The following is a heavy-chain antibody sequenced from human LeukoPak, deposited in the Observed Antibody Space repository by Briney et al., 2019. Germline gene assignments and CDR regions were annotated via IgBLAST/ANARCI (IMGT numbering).Heavy chain of an antibody. Sequence: GGSLRLSCAASGFTFSSYWMHWVRQAPGKGLVWVSRINGDGRSTTCADSAKGRFTISRDNAKNTLYLQMNSLRVEDTAVYYCARGFDYYDSTGSGYWGQGTLVTVSS. V-gene: IGHV3-74*01. CDR3: ARGFDYYDSTGSGY. D-gene: IGHD3-22*01. CDR2: INGDGRST. J-gene: IGHJ4*02. CDR1: GFTFSSYW.